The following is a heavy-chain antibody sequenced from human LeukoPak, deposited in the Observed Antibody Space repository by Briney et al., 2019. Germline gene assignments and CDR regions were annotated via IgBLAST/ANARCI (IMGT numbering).Heavy chain of an antibody. CDR2: ISGSGGST. V-gene: IGHV3-23*01. Sequence: PGGSLRLSCAASGFTFSSHAMSWVRQAPGKGLEWFSVISGSGGSTYYADSVKGRFTISRDNSKNTLYLQMNSLRAEDTAVYYCAKGPAYQLLDCWGQGTLVTVSS. D-gene: IGHD2-2*01. CDR3: AKGPAYQLLDC. CDR1: GFTFSSHA. J-gene: IGHJ4*02.